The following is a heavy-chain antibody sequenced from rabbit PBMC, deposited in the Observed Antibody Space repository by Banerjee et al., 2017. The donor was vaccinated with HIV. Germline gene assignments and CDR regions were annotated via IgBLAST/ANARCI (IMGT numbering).Heavy chain of an antibody. D-gene: IGHD7-1*01. CDR2: IDTGSGSI. CDR1: GIDFSSYG. V-gene: IGHV1S45*01. Sequence: QEQLVESGGGLVTLGGSLKLSCKASGIDFSSYGISWVRQAPGKGLEWIAYIDTGSGSIYYASWAKGRFTISKPSSTTVTLQMTSLTAADTATYFCASYPLIPVNNLWGPGTLVTVS. CDR3: ASYPLIPVNNL. J-gene: IGHJ4*01.